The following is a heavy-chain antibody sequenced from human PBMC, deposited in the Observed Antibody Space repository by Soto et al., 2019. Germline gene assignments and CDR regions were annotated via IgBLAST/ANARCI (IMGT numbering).Heavy chain of an antibody. J-gene: IGHJ4*02. CDR3: AIQAGGKYSSGWYDY. D-gene: IGHD6-19*01. CDR1: VFTVSTYH. V-gene: IGHV3-30-3*01. CDR2: ISYDGSNK. Sequence: PGGSLRLSCAASVFTVSTYHMSWVRQAPGKGLEWVAVISYDGSNKYYADSVKGRFTISRDNSKNTLYLQMNSLRAEDTAVYYWAIQAGGKYSSGWYDYWGQGTLVTVSS.